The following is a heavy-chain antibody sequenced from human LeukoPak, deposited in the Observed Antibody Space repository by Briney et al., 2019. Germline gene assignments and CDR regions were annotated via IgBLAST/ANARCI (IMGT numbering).Heavy chain of an antibody. J-gene: IGHJ4*02. V-gene: IGHV3-7*01. Sequence: GGSLRLSCAASGFMFSSNWMSWVRLAPGKGLEWVANIKEDGTETYYVDSVKGRFTISRDNAKNTLYLQMNSLRAEDTAVYYCASGGGYSYVPIDYWGQGTLVTVSS. CDR2: IKEDGTET. D-gene: IGHD5-18*01. CDR3: ASGGGYSYVPIDY. CDR1: GFMFSSNW.